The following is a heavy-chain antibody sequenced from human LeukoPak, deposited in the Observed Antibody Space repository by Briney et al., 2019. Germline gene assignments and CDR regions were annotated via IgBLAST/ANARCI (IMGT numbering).Heavy chain of an antibody. CDR1: GDSSNNYY. J-gene: IGHJ4*02. V-gene: IGHV4-4*07. D-gene: IGHD4-23*01. Sequence: SETLSLTCTVSGDSSNNYYWSWIRQPPGKGLEWIGRIYTSGSTNYNPSLKSRVTMSVDTSKNQFSLKLSSVTAADTAVYYCARVLRWGFDYWGQGTLVTVSS. CDR3: ARVLRWGFDY. CDR2: IYTSGST.